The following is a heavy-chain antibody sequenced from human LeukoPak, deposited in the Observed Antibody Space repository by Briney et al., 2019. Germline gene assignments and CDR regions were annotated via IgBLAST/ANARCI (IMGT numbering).Heavy chain of an antibody. V-gene: IGHV3-7*03. Sequence: GGSLRLSCAASGFTFSSYWMSWVRQAPGKGLEWVANIKQDGSEKYYVDSVKGRFTISIDNAKNSLYLQMNSLRAEDTAVYYCVIDPPDWSDARTDPWGQGTRVTVSS. CDR2: IKQDGSEK. D-gene: IGHD1-1*01. J-gene: IGHJ5*02. CDR3: VIDPPDWSDARTDP. CDR1: GFTFSSYW.